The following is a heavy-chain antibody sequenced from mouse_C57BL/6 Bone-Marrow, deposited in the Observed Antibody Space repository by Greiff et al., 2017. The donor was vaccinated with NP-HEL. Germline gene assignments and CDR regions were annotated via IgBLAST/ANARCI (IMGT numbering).Heavy chain of an antibody. CDR3: ARSVRAY. Sequence: VQLQESGPELVKPGASVKISCKASGYAFSSSWMNWVKQRPGKGLEWIGRIYPGDGDTNYNGKFKGKATLTADKSSSTAYMQLSSLTSEDSAVYFCARSVRAYWGQGTPVTVSA. J-gene: IGHJ3*01. CDR2: IYPGDGDT. D-gene: IGHD2-2*01. CDR1: GYAFSSSW. V-gene: IGHV1-82*01.